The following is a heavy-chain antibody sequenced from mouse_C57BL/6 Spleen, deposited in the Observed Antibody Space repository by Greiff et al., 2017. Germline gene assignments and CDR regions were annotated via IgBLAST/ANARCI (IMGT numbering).Heavy chain of an antibody. V-gene: IGHV1-69*01. Sequence: QVQLKESGAELVMPGASVKLSCKASGYTFTSYWMHWVKQRPGQGLEWIGEIDPSDSYTNYNQKFKGKSTLTVDKSSSTAYMQLSSLTSEDSAVYYCARHRASSGSAYWGQGTLVTVSA. J-gene: IGHJ3*01. CDR3: ARHRASSGSAY. CDR1: GYTFTSYW. CDR2: IDPSDSYT. D-gene: IGHD3-2*02.